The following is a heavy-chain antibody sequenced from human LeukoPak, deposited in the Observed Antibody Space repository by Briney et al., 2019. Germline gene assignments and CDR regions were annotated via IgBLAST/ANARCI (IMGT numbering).Heavy chain of an antibody. Sequence: GASVKVSCKASGYTFTGYYMHWVRQAPGQGLEWMGWINPNSGGTNYAQKFQGRVTMTRDTSISTAYMELSRLRSDDTAVYYCARERGVVYSGYPEGFDYWGQGTLVTVSS. CDR2: INPNSGGT. D-gene: IGHD5-12*01. V-gene: IGHV1-2*02. CDR1: GYTFTGYY. CDR3: ARERGVVYSGYPEGFDY. J-gene: IGHJ4*02.